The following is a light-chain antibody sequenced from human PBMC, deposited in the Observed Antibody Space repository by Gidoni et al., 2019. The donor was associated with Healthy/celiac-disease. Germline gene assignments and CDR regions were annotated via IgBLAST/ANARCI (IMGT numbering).Light chain of an antibody. J-gene: IGKJ1*01. CDR2: LGS. CDR1: QSLLHSNGHNY. CDR3: MQALQTPWT. Sequence: DIVMTQSPLSLPVTPGEPASISCRSSQSLLHSNGHNYLEWYLQKPGQSPQLLIYLGSNRASGVPDRFNGSGSGTDFTLKISRVEAEDVGVYYCMQALQTPWTFGQGTKVEIK. V-gene: IGKV2-28*01.